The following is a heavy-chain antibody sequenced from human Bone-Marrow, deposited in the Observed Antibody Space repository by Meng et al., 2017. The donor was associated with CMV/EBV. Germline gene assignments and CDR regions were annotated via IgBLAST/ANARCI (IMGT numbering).Heavy chain of an antibody. V-gene: IGHV1-2*02. CDR3: ARSFFPAAGISHWFDP. CDR2: INPNSGVT. D-gene: IGHD6-13*01. CDR1: GYSFTDYY. J-gene: IGHJ5*02. Sequence: ASVKVSCKVSGYSFTDYYINWIRQAPGQGLEWMGWINPNSGVTDYAQKFQGRVTMTRDTSISTAYMELSRLRSDDTAVYYCARSFFPAAGISHWFDPWGQGTLVTVSS.